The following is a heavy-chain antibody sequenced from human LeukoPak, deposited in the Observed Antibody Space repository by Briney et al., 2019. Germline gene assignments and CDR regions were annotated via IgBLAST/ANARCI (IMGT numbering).Heavy chain of an antibody. CDR2: IYYSGST. D-gene: IGHD3-10*01. V-gene: IGHV4-30-4*01. J-gene: IGHJ4*02. Sequence: SETLSLTCTVSGGSISSGDYYWSWIRQPPGKGLEWIGYIYYSGSTYYNPSLKSRVTISVDTSKNQFSLKLSSVTAADTAVYYCARVWGDRLLWFGELDYYFDYWGQGTLVTVSP. CDR3: ARVWGDRLLWFGELDYYFDY. CDR1: GGSISSGDYY.